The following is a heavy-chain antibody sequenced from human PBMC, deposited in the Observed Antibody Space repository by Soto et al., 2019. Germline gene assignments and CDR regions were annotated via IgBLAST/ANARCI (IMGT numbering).Heavy chain of an antibody. D-gene: IGHD3-3*01. CDR1: GFTFSDYY. Sequence: GGSLRLSCAASGFTFSDYYMSWIRQAPGKGLEWVSYISSSGSTIYYADSVKGRFTISRDNAKNSLYLQMNSLRAEDTAVYYCARDIALEDYDFWSALGAFDIWGQGTMVTVSS. V-gene: IGHV3-11*01. CDR2: ISSSGSTI. CDR3: ARDIALEDYDFWSALGAFDI. J-gene: IGHJ3*02.